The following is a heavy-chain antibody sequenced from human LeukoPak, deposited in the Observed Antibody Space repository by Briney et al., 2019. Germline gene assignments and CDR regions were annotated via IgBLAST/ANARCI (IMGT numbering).Heavy chain of an antibody. Sequence: SETLSLTCTVSGGSISSGSYYWSWIRQPAGKGLEWIGRIYTSGSTNYNPSLKSRVTISVDTSKNQFSLKLMSVTAIDTAVYYCVTSSWLRDANSDNWGQGTLVTVSS. CDR3: VTSSWLRDANSDN. CDR1: GGSISSGSYY. V-gene: IGHV4-61*02. J-gene: IGHJ4*02. D-gene: IGHD6-13*01. CDR2: IYTSGST.